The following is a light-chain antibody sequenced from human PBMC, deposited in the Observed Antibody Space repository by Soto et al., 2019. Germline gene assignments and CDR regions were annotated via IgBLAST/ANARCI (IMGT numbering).Light chain of an antibody. CDR1: QNIFTY. Sequence: DIQVTQSPSSLSASVGDRVTITCRASQNIFTYLNWYQQRPGQAPNLLIYATSNLQSGVPSRFSGSGSETDFTLTISSLQPEDFATYYCQHSYSSPTFGQGTMVEIK. J-gene: IGKJ2*01. CDR3: QHSYSSPT. CDR2: ATS. V-gene: IGKV1-39*01.